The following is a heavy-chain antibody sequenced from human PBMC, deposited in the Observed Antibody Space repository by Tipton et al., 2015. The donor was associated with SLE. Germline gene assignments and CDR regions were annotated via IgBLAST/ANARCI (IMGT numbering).Heavy chain of an antibody. D-gene: IGHD4-23*01. V-gene: IGHV4-31*03. J-gene: IGHJ4*02. CDR1: GASIKSGGYY. CDR2: IYSSGSV. Sequence: QLVQSGPEVKPSQTLSLTCNVSGASIKSGGYYWTWIRQHPGKGLEWIGYIYSSGSVFYNPSLKSRIIISLATSKNQFSLNLTSVTAADTAVYYCARGQYGRHSPFDYWGQGTLVTVSS. CDR3: ARGQYGRHSPFDY.